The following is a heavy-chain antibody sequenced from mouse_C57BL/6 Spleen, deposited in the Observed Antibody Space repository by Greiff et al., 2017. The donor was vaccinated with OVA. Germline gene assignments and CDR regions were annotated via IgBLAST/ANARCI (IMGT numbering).Heavy chain of an antibody. J-gene: IGHJ4*01. CDR2: INPSTGGT. D-gene: IGHD4-1*01. Sequence: VQLQQSGPELVKPGASVKISCKASGYSFTGYYMNWVKQSPEKSLEWIGEINPSTGGTTYNQKFKAKATLTVDKSSSTAYMQLKSLTSEDSAVYYCARGELGYAMDYWGQGTSVTVSS. CDR3: ARGELGYAMDY. CDR1: GYSFTGYY. V-gene: IGHV1-42*01.